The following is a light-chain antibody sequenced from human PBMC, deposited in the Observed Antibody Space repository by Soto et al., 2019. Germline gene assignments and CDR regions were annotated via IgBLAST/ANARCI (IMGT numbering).Light chain of an antibody. J-gene: IGLJ1*01. V-gene: IGLV2-14*01. Sequence: QSVLTQPASVSGSPGQSITISCTGTSSDVGGYNYVSWYQQHPGKAPKLMIYAVTDRPSGVSSRFSGSKSGNTASLTVSGLQAADEADYFCKSYAGSNTYVFGSGTKLTVL. CDR3: KSYAGSNTYV. CDR1: SSDVGGYNY. CDR2: AVT.